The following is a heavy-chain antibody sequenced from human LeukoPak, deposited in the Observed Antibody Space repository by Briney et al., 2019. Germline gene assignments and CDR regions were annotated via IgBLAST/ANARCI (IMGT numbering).Heavy chain of an antibody. CDR3: ARDYPTVVNRGVVSSEYWYFDL. Sequence: GGSLRLSCAASGFTFSSYEMNWVRQAPGKGLEWVSYISSSGSTTYYADSVKGRFTISRDNAKNSLYLQMNSLRAEDTAVYYCARDYPTVVNRGVVSSEYWYFDLWGRGTLVTVSS. CDR2: ISSSGSTT. V-gene: IGHV3-48*03. CDR1: GFTFSSYE. D-gene: IGHD4-23*01. J-gene: IGHJ2*01.